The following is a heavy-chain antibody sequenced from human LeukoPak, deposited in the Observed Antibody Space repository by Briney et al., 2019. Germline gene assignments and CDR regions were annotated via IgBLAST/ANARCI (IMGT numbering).Heavy chain of an antibody. J-gene: IGHJ4*02. CDR1: GGSFSGYY. D-gene: IGHD3-10*01. V-gene: IGHV4-34*01. Sequence: SETLSLTCAVYGGSFSGYYWSWIRQPPGKGLEWIGEINHSGSTKFSPSLKSRVTISRDMSKNQFSLKLISVTAADTAVYYCARSEHNSGSYYFDSWGQGTLVTVSS. CDR2: INHSGST. CDR3: ARSEHNSGSYYFDS.